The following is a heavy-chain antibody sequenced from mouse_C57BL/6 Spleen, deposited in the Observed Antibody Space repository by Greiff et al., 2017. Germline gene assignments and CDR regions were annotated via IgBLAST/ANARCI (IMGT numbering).Heavy chain of an antibody. D-gene: IGHD2-14*01. V-gene: IGHV1-9*01. J-gene: IGHJ3*01. CDR2: ILPGSGST. CDR3: ARWYDRFAY. Sequence: VQLQESGAELMKPGASVKLSCKATGYTFTGYWIEWVKQRPGHGLEWIGEILPGSGSTNYNEKFKGKATFPADTSSNTAYMQLSSLTTEDSAIYYCARWYDRFAYWGQGTLVTVSA. CDR1: GYTFTGYW.